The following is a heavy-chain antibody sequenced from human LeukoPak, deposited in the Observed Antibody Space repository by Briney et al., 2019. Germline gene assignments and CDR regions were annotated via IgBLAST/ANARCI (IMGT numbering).Heavy chain of an antibody. V-gene: IGHV1-8*01. D-gene: IGHD3-10*01. Sequence: GVSVKVSCKASGYTFTSYDINWVRQATGQGLEWMGWMNPNSGNTGYAQKFQGRVTMTRNTSISTAYMELSRLTSDDTAVYYCARGNFYDNKGYSPELRYWGQGTLVTVSS. J-gene: IGHJ4*02. CDR1: GYTFTSYD. CDR3: ARGNFYDNKGYSPELRY. CDR2: MNPNSGNT.